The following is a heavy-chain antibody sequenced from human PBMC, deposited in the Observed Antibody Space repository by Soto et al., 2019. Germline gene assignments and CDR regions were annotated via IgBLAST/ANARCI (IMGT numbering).Heavy chain of an antibody. CDR3: ARLKMFTFGGVIFGAYYYYGMVV. CDR1: GGSISSYY. CDR2: IYYSGST. Sequence: SETLSLTCTVSGGSISSYYWSWIRQPPGKGLEWIGYIYYSGSTNYNPSLKSRVTISVDTSKNQFSVKLSSVTAADTAVHYCARLKMFTFGGVIFGAYYYYGMVVWCQGATETVSS. J-gene: IGHJ6*02. D-gene: IGHD3-16*02. V-gene: IGHV4-59*01.